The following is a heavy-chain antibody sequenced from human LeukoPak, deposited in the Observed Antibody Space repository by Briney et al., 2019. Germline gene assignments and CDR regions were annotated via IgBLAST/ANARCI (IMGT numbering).Heavy chain of an antibody. CDR1: GFTVSSNY. J-gene: IGHJ3*02. CDR2: IYSGGST. Sequence: PGGSLRLSCAASGFTVSSNYMSWVRQAPGKGLEWVSVIYSGGSTFYADSVKGRFTISRDNSKNTLYLQMNSLRAEDTAVYYCARAVNDAFDIWGQGTMVTVSS. D-gene: IGHD3-9*01. V-gene: IGHV3-53*01. CDR3: ARAVNDAFDI.